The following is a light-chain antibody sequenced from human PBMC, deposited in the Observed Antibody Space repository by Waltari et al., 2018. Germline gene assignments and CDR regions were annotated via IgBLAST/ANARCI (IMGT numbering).Light chain of an antibody. CDR1: SLSRYS. J-gene: IGLJ2*01. V-gene: IGLV3-19*01. CDR2: GQS. CDR3: HSRDSSSTRF. Sequence: SSEMTQDPTVSVALGQPVRITCQGDSLSRYSPSWYQQRPGQAPILVFYGQSSRPSGIPDRFSGSISGNTASLTITGAQAEDEADYYCHSRDSSSTRFFGGGTRLTV.